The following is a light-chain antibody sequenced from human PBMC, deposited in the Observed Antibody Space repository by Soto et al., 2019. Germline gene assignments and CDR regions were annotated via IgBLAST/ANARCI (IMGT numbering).Light chain of an antibody. CDR2: GAS. J-gene: IGKJ3*01. Sequence: ETVMTQSPATLSVSPGERVTLSCRASQSVSSNLAWYQQRPGQAPRLLIYGASTRATGIPARFSGSGSGTEFTLTISRLDPEDFAVYYCQQYGRSSLTFGPGTKVDI. CDR1: QSVSSN. V-gene: IGKV3-15*01. CDR3: QQYGRSSLT.